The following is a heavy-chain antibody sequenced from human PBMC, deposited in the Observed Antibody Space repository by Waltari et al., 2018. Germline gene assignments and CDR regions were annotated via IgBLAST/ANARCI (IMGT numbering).Heavy chain of an antibody. D-gene: IGHD2-21*01. CDR3: ARVGCGGDCYSAAHDAFDI. J-gene: IGHJ3*02. CDR2: SYYSGST. Sequence: QVQLQESGPGLVKPSETLSLTCPVSGVSISSYYGRWIRPPPGKGLEWIGYSYYSGSTNYNPSLKSRVTISVDTSKNQFSLKLSSVTAADTAVYYCARVGCGGDCYSAAHDAFDIWGQGTMVTVSS. V-gene: IGHV4-59*01. CDR1: GVSISSYY.